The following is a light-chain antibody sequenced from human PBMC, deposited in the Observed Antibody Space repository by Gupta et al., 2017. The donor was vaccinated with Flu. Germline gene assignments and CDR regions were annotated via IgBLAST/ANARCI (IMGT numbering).Light chain of an antibody. CDR1: QTIVYTSNNKNY. CDR3: QQYYNTPT. Sequence: DLVMTQSPDSLAVSLGVRATINCTSSQTIVYTSNNKNYLAWYQQNPGQPPKLLLYWASTRESGVPDRFSGSGSGTDFTLTSSSLQAEYVAVYYCQQYYNTPTFGGGTKVEIK. CDR2: WAS. J-gene: IGKJ4*01. V-gene: IGKV4-1*01.